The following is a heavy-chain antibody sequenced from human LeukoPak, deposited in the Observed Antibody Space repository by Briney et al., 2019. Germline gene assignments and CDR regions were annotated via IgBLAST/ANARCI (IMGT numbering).Heavy chain of an antibody. D-gene: IGHD6-13*01. V-gene: IGHV3-23*01. J-gene: IGHJ4*02. CDR2: ISGSGDYT. CDR3: AKAGSYSASWYCDC. Sequence: DPGGSLRLSCAASGFTFNTYAMTWVRQAPGKGLEWVAAISGSGDYTLSADSVEGRFTIPRDNSNNTLSLQMNSLRADDTAVYYCAKAGSYSASWYCDCGGQGTLVTVSS. CDR1: GFTFNTYA.